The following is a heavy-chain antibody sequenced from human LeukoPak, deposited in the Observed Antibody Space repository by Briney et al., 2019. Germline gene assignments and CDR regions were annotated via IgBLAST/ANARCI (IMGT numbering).Heavy chain of an antibody. CDR3: AKEGSRYSSGWSHFDY. CDR2: ISGSGGST. Sequence: SGGSLRLSCAASGFTFSSYAMSWVRQAPGKGLEWVPAISGSGGSTYYADSVKGRFTISRDNSKNTLYLQMNSLRAEDTAVYYCAKEGSRYSSGWSHFDYWGQGTLVTVSS. V-gene: IGHV3-23*01. CDR1: GFTFSSYA. D-gene: IGHD6-19*01. J-gene: IGHJ4*02.